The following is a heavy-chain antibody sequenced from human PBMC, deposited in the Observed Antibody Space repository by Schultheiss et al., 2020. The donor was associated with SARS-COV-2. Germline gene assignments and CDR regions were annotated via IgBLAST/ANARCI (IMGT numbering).Heavy chain of an antibody. CDR1: GGSISSYY. CDR3: ARHVWVASGSYYSYFDY. V-gene: IGHV4-59*08. Sequence: SETLSLTCTVSGGSISSYYWSWIRQPPGKGLEWIGYIYYSGSTNYNPSLKSRVTISVDTSKNQFSLKLSSVTAADTAVYYCARHVWVASGSYYSYFDYWGQGTLVTVSS. D-gene: IGHD1-26*01. CDR2: IYYSGST. J-gene: IGHJ4*02.